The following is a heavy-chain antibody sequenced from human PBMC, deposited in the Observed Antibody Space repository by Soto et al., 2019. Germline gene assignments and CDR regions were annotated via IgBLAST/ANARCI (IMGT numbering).Heavy chain of an antibody. V-gene: IGHV3-23*01. CDR3: AKLGYDSNGPLDY. CDR2: ISGSGGST. Sequence: EVQLLESGGGLVQPGGSLRLSCAASGFTFSSYAMSWVRQAPGKGLEWVSAISGSGGSTYYADSVKGRFTISRDNSKNTLYLQVNSLRADDTAVYYCAKLGYDSNGPLDYWGQGTLVTVSS. CDR1: GFTFSSYA. D-gene: IGHD3-22*01. J-gene: IGHJ4*02.